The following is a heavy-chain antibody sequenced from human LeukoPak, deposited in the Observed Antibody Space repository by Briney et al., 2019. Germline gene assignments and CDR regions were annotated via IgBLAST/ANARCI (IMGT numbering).Heavy chain of an antibody. CDR2: INPSGGST. V-gene: IGHV1-46*01. Sequence: ASVKVSCKASGYTFTSYYMHWVRQAPGQGLEWMGIINPSGGSTSYAQKFQGRVTMTRDTSTSTVYMELSSLRAEDTAVYYCARDYFAVANNGDGFDIWGQGTMVTISS. CDR3: ARDYFAVANNGDGFDI. D-gene: IGHD6-19*01. CDR1: GYTFTSYY. J-gene: IGHJ3*02.